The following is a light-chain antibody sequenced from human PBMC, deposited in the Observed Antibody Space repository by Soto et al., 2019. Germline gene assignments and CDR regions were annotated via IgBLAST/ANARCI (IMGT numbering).Light chain of an antibody. CDR2: DVS. Sequence: QSALTQPASVSGSPGQSITISFTGTSSDIGSYNFVSWYQQHPGKAPKLMIYDVSNRPSGVSYRFSGSKSVNTASLTLSGLQADDEADYYCSSYTTSSPFDFGGGTKLTVL. CDR1: SSDIGSYNF. V-gene: IGLV2-14*01. CDR3: SSYTTSSPFD. J-gene: IGLJ2*01.